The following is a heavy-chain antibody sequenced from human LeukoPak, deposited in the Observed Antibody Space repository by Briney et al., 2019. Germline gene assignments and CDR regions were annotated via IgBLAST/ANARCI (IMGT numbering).Heavy chain of an antibody. D-gene: IGHD3-10*01. Sequence: PSETLSLTCTVSGYSISSGYYWGWIRQPPGKGLEWIGEINHSGSTNYNPSLKSRVTISVDTSKNQFSLKLSSVTAADTAVYYCARHSLITMVRGVYSRYYYYYMDVWGKGTTVTISS. CDR3: ARHSLITMVRGVYSRYYYYYMDV. CDR2: INHSGST. V-gene: IGHV4-38-2*02. J-gene: IGHJ6*03. CDR1: GYSISSGYY.